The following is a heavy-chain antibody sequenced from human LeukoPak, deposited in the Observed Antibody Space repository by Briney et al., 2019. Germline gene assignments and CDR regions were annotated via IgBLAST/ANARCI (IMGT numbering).Heavy chain of an antibody. CDR1: GGSISSYY. D-gene: IGHD3-3*01. V-gene: IGHV4-59*13. Sequence: SETLSLTCTVSGGSISSYYWSWIRKPPGKGLECIGYIYYSGTTNYNPSLKSRVTMSLDTSKNQFALKLSSVTAADTGVYDCASWSGYYMDYWGQGTLVTVSS. CDR2: IYYSGTT. J-gene: IGHJ4*02. CDR3: ASWSGYYMDY.